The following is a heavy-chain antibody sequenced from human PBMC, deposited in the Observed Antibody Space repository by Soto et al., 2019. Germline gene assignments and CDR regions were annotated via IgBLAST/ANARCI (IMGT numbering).Heavy chain of an antibody. CDR1: GFIFSTYA. V-gene: IGHV3-23*01. Sequence: GGSLRLSCAASGFIFSTYAMNWVRQAPGKGLEWVSAISSSGDDVYYAESVRGRFTISRDNSITTLYLQMRSLRPEDTAVYYCAHPRGYGVFDAVDIWGQGTMVTVSS. D-gene: IGHD4-17*01. J-gene: IGHJ3*02. CDR3: AHPRGYGVFDAVDI. CDR2: ISSSGDDV.